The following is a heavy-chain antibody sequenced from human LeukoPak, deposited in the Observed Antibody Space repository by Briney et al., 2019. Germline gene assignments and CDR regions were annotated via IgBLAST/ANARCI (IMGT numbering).Heavy chain of an antibody. CDR3: ARALYCGGGSCYHYGMDV. J-gene: IGHJ6*02. CDR1: GGSFSGYY. V-gene: IGHV4-34*01. Sequence: SETLSLTCAVYGGSFSGYYWSWIRQPPGKGLEWIGEINHSGSTNYNPSLKSRVTISVDTSKNQFSLKLSSVTAADTAVYYCARALYCGGGSCYHYGMDVWGQGTTVTVSS. CDR2: INHSGST. D-gene: IGHD2-15*01.